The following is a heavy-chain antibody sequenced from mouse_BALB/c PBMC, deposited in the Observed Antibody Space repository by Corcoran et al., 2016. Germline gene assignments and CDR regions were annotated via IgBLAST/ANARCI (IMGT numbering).Heavy chain of an antibody. CDR1: GYTFTNYN. V-gene: IGHV1-18*01. CDR3: ARWGITTLDY. J-gene: IGHJ2*01. CDR2: INPRSRGT. D-gene: IGHD1-1*01. Sequence: EVLLQQSGPELVKPGASVKITCKASGYTFTNYNMDWVKQSHGKSLEWIGDINPRSRGTIYNQTFKGRATLTVDKSSSTAYMELRSLTSEDTAVYYCARWGITTLDYCGQGITVTVSS.